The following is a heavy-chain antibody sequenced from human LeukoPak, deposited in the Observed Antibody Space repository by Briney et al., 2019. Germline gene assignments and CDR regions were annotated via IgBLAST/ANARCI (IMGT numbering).Heavy chain of an antibody. CDR1: GFTFSNAW. D-gene: IGHD5-18*01. J-gene: IGHJ4*02. Sequence: KPGGSLRLSCAASGFTFSNAWMSWVRQAPGKGLEWVGRIKSKTDGGTTDYAAPVKGRFTISRDNAKNSLYLQMNSLRAEDTAVYYCARDPNSGYSYSDYWGQGTLVTVSS. CDR3: ARDPNSGYSYSDY. V-gene: IGHV3-15*01. CDR2: IKSKTDGGTT.